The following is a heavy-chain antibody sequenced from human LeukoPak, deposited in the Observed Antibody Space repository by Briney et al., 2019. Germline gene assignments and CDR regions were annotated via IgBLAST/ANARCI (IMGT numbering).Heavy chain of an antibody. Sequence: GGSLRLSCAASGFTVGSNYMSWVRQAPGKGLEWVSVIYSGGSTYYADSVKGRFTISRDNSKNTLYLQMNSLRAEDTAVYYCARGGGSYYGSYFDYWGQGTLVTVSS. CDR2: IYSGGST. J-gene: IGHJ4*02. CDR3: ARGGGSYYGSYFDY. CDR1: GFTVGSNY. D-gene: IGHD1-26*01. V-gene: IGHV3-53*01.